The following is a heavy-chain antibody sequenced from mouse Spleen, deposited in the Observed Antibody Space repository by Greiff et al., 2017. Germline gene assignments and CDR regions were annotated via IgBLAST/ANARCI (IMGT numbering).Heavy chain of an antibody. J-gene: IGHJ3*01. D-gene: IGHD1-1*01. CDR3: ARGDYGSSYEFAY. CDR1: GYTFTDYY. V-gene: IGHV1-19*01. CDR2: INPYNGGT. Sequence: EVQLQQSGPVLVKPGASVKMSCKASGYTFTDYYMNWVKQSHGKSLEWIGVINPYNGGTSYNQKFKGKATLTVDKSSSTAYMALNSLTSEDSAVYYCARGDYGSSYEFAYWGQGTLVTVSA.